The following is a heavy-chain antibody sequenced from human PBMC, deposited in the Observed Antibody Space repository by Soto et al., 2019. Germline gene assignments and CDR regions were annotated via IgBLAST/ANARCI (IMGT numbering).Heavy chain of an antibody. CDR1: GGSISSSSYY. J-gene: IGHJ5*02. CDR2: IYYSGST. Sequence: QLQLQESGPGLVRPSETLSLTCTVSGGSISSSSYYWGWIRQPPGKGLEWIGSIYYSGSTYYNPSLKSGVTISADTSKNQFSLKLSSVTAADTAVYYCASPKIAFYNWFDPWGQGTLVTVSS. D-gene: IGHD3-3*02. CDR3: ASPKIAFYNWFDP. V-gene: IGHV4-39*01.